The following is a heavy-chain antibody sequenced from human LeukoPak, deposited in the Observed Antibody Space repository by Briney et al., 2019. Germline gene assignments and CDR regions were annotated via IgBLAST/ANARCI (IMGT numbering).Heavy chain of an antibody. Sequence: ASVKVSCKASGGTFSGYAISWVRQAPGQGLEWMGGIIPIFGTANYAQKFQGRVTITADESTSTAYMELSSLRSEDTAVYYCARDRYCSSTSCPRSLDYWGQGTLVTVSS. D-gene: IGHD2-2*01. CDR2: IIPIFGTA. J-gene: IGHJ4*02. CDR1: GGTFSGYA. V-gene: IGHV1-69*01. CDR3: ARDRYCSSTSCPRSLDY.